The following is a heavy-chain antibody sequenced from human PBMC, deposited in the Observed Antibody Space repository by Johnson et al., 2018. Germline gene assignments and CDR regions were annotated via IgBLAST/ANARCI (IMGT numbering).Heavy chain of an antibody. CDR2: VRGSDKNT. J-gene: IGHJ3*01. D-gene: IGHD6-13*01. CDR1: GFTLSSYA. V-gene: IGHV3-23*04. Sequence: VQLVESGGGLVQPGGSLRLSCAASGFTLSSYAMTWVRQAPGKGLEWVSIVRGSDKNTYYADSLKGRFTISRDNSKNTLYLQMNSLRAEDTAVYYCAKGGDGYSRSWPLDAFDLWGQGTMVTVSS. CDR3: AKGGDGYSRSWPLDAFDL.